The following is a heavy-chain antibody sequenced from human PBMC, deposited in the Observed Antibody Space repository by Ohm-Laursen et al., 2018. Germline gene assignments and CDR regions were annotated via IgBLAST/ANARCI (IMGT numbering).Heavy chain of an antibody. J-gene: IGHJ4*02. Sequence: ESSVKVSCKASGYTFTNYYMHWVRQAPEQGLEWMGIINTGGGSTSHAQKFQGRLTMTRDTSTSTVYMELSSLRSEDTAMYYCARGQPIDFWGQGTLVTVSS. CDR3: ARGQPIDF. V-gene: IGHV1-46*01. CDR1: GYTFTNYY. CDR2: INTGGGST.